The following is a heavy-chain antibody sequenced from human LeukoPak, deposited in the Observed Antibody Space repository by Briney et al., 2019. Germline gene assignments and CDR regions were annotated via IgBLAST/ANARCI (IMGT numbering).Heavy chain of an antibody. Sequence: KPSETLSLTCAVSAGSISSYYWSRIRQPPGKGLEWIGFFYYSGSTNYNPSLKSRVTISVDTSKNHFSLKLSSVTAADTAVYYCARGPGGYRYGYYFDYWGQGSLVTVSS. CDR1: AGSISSYY. CDR2: FYYSGST. J-gene: IGHJ4*02. CDR3: ARGPGGYRYGYYFDY. D-gene: IGHD5-18*01. V-gene: IGHV4-59*01.